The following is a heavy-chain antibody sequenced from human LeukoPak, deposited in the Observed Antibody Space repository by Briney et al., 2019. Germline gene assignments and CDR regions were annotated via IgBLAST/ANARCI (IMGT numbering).Heavy chain of an antibody. V-gene: IGHV3-33*01. CDR3: ARAREKDVITTYPDHFYYAMDV. J-gene: IGHJ6*02. CDR1: GFTFSNYG. CDR2: IWYDGINK. D-gene: IGHD2/OR15-2a*01. Sequence: PGGSLRLSCAASGFTFSNYGMHWVRQAPGKGLEWVAVIWYDGINKYYVDSVKGRFTISRDNSKNTLYLQMNSLRAEDTAVYYCARAREKDVITTYPDHFYYAMDVWGQGTTVTVSS.